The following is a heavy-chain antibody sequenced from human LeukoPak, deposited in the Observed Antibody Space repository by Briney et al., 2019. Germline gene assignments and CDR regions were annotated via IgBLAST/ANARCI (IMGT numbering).Heavy chain of an antibody. Sequence: GGSLRLSCAASGFTFSSHTMVWVRQAPGKGQEWVSFISHDGSESFHTESVKGRFTISRDNAKNSLYLQMNSLRAEDTAVYYCARDGAIAVAGKFDYWGQGTLVTVSS. J-gene: IGHJ4*02. CDR2: ISHDGSES. V-gene: IGHV3-30-3*01. CDR1: GFTFSSHT. CDR3: ARDGAIAVAGKFDY. D-gene: IGHD6-19*01.